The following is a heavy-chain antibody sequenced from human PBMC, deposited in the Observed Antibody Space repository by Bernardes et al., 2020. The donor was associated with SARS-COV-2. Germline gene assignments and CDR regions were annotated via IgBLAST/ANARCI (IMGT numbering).Heavy chain of an antibody. CDR2: INPNSGGT. V-gene: IGHV1-2*02. D-gene: IGHD1-26*01. Sequence: ASVKVSCKASGYTFTDYYIHWVRQAPGQGLEWMGWINPNSGGTNYAQRFQGRVTMTRDTSISTAYMELSRLRSDDTAVYYCASCGGWGRYGMDVWGQGTTITVSS. J-gene: IGHJ6*02. CDR1: GYTFTDYY. CDR3: ASCGGWGRYGMDV.